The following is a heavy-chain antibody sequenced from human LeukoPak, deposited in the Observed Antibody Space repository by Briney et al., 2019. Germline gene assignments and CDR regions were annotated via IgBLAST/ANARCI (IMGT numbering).Heavy chain of an antibody. Sequence: GGSLRLSCAASGFTFSSYGMHWVRQAPGKGLEWVAVIWYDGSNKHYVASVRGRFTISRDNSKNTLYLQMNSLRAEDTAVYYCARDGHCSGGTCYYDAFDICGQGTMVTVSS. J-gene: IGHJ3*02. D-gene: IGHD2-15*01. CDR2: IWYDGSNK. CDR3: ARDGHCSGGTCYYDAFDI. CDR1: GFTFSSYG. V-gene: IGHV3-33*01.